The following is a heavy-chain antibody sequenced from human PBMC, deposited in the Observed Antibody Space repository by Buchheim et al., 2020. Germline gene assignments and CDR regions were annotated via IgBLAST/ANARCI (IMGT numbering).Heavy chain of an antibody. CDR2: ISGSGGST. CDR1: GFTFSSYA. V-gene: IGHV3-23*01. Sequence: EVQLLESGGGLVQPGGSLRLSCAASGFTFSSYAMSWVRQAPGKGLEWVSAISGSGGSTYYADSVKGRFTISRDNSKNTLYLQMDSLRAEDTAVYYCAKILGKVGATTRPPPIFDYWGQGTL. CDR3: AKILGKVGATTRPPPIFDY. D-gene: IGHD1-26*01. J-gene: IGHJ4*02.